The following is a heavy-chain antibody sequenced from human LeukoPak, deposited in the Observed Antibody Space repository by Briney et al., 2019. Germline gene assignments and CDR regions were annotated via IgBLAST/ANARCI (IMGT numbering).Heavy chain of an antibody. CDR3: ARSFGGGDFFFGMDV. D-gene: IGHD2-21*02. CDR1: GFTFSSYA. CDR2: ISYDGSNK. V-gene: IGHV3-30-3*01. Sequence: PGGSLRLSCAASGFTFSSYAMHWVRQAPGKGLEWVAVISYDGSNKYYADSVKGRFTISRDNSKNTLYLQMNSLRAEDTAVYYCARSFGGGDFFFGMDVWGQGTTVTVSS. J-gene: IGHJ6*02.